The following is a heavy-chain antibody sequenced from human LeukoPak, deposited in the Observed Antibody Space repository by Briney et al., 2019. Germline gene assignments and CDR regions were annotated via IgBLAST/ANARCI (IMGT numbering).Heavy chain of an antibody. V-gene: IGHV4-59*08. Sequence: SETLSLTCTVSGGSISSYYWSWIRQPPGKGLEWIGHIYYSGSTNYNPSLRSRVTISVDTSKNQFSLRLSSVTAADTAVYYCARNLITYSGTSLLNYFDPWGQGTLVTVSS. CDR3: ARNLITYSGTSLLNYFDP. CDR1: GGSISSYY. J-gene: IGHJ5*02. CDR2: IYYSGST. D-gene: IGHD1-26*01.